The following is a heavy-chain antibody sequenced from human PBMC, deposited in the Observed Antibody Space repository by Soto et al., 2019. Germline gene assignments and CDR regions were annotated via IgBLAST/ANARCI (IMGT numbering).Heavy chain of an antibody. CDR3: AKVVAAGPYYYYGMDV. CDR2: ISGSGGST. V-gene: IGHV3-23*01. CDR1: GFTFSSYA. D-gene: IGHD6-13*01. J-gene: IGHJ6*02. Sequence: PGGSLRLSCAASGFTFSSYAMSWVRQAPGKGLEWVSAISGSGGSTYYADSVKGRFTISRDNSKNTLYLQMNSLRAEDTAVYYCAKVVAAGPYYYYGMDVWGQGTTVTVSS.